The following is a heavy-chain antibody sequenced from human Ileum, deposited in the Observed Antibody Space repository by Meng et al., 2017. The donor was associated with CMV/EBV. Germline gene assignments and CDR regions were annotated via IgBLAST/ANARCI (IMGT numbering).Heavy chain of an antibody. D-gene: IGHD3-3*01. CDR3: AKDTSADSSITIFGVVTSHYYYYGMDV. Sequence: GGSLRLSCAASGFTFSTSWMNWVRQAPGKGLEWVSSISSSSSYIYYADSVKGRFTISRDNAKNSLYLQMNSLRAEDTAVYYCAKDTSADSSITIFGVVTSHYYYYGMDVWGQGTTVTVSS. CDR1: GFTFSTSW. V-gene: IGHV3-21*01. J-gene: IGHJ6*02. CDR2: ISSSSSYI.